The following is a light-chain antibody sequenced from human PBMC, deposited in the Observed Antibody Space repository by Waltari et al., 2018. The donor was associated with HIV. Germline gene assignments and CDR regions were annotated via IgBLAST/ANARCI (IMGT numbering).Light chain of an antibody. V-gene: IGLV1-44*01. J-gene: IGLJ3*02. CDR3: STWDASLIGWV. CDR1: SSYIGSYL. CDR2: SSN. Sequence: QSVLTQPPSASGTPGQRVTISCSGSSSYIGSYLISWYQQLPGTAPKLLIYSSNHRPSGVPDRFSGSKSGTSASLAISGLQSEDEADYYCSTWDASLIGWVFGGGTKLTVL.